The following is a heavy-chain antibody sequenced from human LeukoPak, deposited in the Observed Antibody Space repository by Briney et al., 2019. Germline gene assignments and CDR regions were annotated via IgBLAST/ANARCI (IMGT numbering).Heavy chain of an antibody. V-gene: IGHV3-23*01. CDR1: GFTFSSYS. J-gene: IGHJ4*02. D-gene: IGHD5-12*01. CDR3: AKGGMVATWVPFDY. CDR2: ISGSGGST. Sequence: GGPLRLSCAASGFTFSSYSMSWVRQAPGKGLEWVSAISGSGGSTYYADSVKGRFTISRDNSKNTLYLQMNSLRAEDTAVYYCAKGGMVATWVPFDYWGQGTLVTVSS.